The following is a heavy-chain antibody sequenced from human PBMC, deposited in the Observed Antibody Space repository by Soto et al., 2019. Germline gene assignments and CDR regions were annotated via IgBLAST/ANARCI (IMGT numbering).Heavy chain of an antibody. Sequence: QVQLVQSGAEVKKPGASVKISCEKSGYIFKNYYIHWVRQAPGQGLEWMAIFNPFSGATNYEQRLQGRVTATMDMSTSTAYMELNNLRSEDTAMYYCARDLTSGDYWGQGTLISVSS. J-gene: IGHJ4*01. CDR3: ARDLTSGDY. CDR1: GYIFKNYY. V-gene: IGHV1-46*02. CDR2: FNPFSGAT. D-gene: IGHD3-3*01.